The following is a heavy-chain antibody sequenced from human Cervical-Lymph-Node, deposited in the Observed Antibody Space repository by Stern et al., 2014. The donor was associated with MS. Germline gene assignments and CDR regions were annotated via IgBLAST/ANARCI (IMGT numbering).Heavy chain of an antibody. V-gene: IGHV4-59*01. J-gene: IGHJ4*02. D-gene: IGHD2-2*03. Sequence: QVQLQESGPGLVKPSETLSLTCTVSCASISSYYWNWIRQPPGKGLEWIGYIYYTGTTNYNPSLKGRVAISLDTSKNQFSLILRSVSAADTAVYYCARKSLSMDHYFDSWGQGTLVTVSS. CDR1: CASISSYY. CDR2: IYYTGTT. CDR3: ARKSLSMDHYFDS.